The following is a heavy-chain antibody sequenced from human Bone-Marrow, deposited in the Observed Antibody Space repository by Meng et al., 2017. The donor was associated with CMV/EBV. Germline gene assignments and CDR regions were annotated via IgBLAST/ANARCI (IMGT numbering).Heavy chain of an antibody. CDR3: ARDLLYQLLSVRWFDP. CDR1: GYAFPSYY. CDR2: INPNSGGT. D-gene: IGHD2-2*01. Sequence: SGYAFPSYYMRWVRQAPGQGLEWMGWINPNSGGTNYAQTFQGRVTMTRDTSISTAYMELSRLRSDDTAVYYCARDLLYQLLSVRWFDPWGQGTLVTVSS. V-gene: IGHV1-2*02. J-gene: IGHJ5*02.